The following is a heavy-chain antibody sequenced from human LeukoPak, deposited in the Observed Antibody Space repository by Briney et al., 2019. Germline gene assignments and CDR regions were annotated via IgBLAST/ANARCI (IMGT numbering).Heavy chain of an antibody. CDR3: ARGGGTRPDY. Sequence: GGSLRFSCTASGFTFSTYGMDWVRQAPGKGLKWVSYISSDSSAINYADSVKGRFTISRDNAKNSLFLQMNSLRDDDTAVYYCARGGGTRPDYWGQGTLVTVSS. CDR2: ISSDSSAI. V-gene: IGHV3-48*02. CDR1: GFTFSTYG. D-gene: IGHD3-10*01. J-gene: IGHJ4*02.